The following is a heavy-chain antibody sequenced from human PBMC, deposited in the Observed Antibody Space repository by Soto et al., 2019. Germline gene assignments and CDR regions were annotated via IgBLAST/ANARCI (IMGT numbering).Heavy chain of an antibody. J-gene: IGHJ4*02. CDR2: IFYSGSF. CDR1: GGSISSGTSY. D-gene: IGHD3-3*01. CDR3: ARAPDTPSIFGVDLPYFFDY. V-gene: IGHV4-31*03. Sequence: TLSLTCTVSGGSISSGTSYWSWIRQRPGKGLEWIGYIFYSGSFYYTPSLRGRVMILADTSKNQFTLRLSSVTAADTAVYYCARAPDTPSIFGVDLPYFFDYWGQGTLVTVSS.